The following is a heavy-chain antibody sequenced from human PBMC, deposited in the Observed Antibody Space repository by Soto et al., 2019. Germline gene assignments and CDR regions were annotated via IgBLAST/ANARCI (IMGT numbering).Heavy chain of an antibody. D-gene: IGHD2-2*01. V-gene: IGHV2-5*02. J-gene: IGHJ4*02. Sequence: SGPTLVNPTQTLTLTCTFSGFSLSTSGVGVGWIRQPPGKALEWLALIYWDDDKRYSPSLKSRLTITKDTSKNQVVLTMNNMDPVDTATFSFPHRQQCRIPPYHFASWARGTLVPVSS. CDR1: GFSLSTSGVG. CDR3: PHRQQCRIPPYHFAS. CDR2: IYWDDDK.